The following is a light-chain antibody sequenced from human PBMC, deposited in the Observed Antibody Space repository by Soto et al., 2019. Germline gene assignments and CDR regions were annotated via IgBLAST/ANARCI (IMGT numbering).Light chain of an antibody. CDR3: HEYQSWPYT. CDR2: GAS. Sequence: EIVMTQSPATQSVSAGERATLSCRASQSVSTNLAWYHQKPGQAPTLLIYGASTSSTDIPPRFSGSASGTEFTLTISALLSGNLAVYYCHEYQSWPYTFGQGTKLEIK. J-gene: IGKJ2*01. V-gene: IGKV3-15*01. CDR1: QSVSTN.